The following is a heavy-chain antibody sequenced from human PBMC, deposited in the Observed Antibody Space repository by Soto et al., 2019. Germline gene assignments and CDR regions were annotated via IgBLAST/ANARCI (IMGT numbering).Heavy chain of an antibody. V-gene: IGHV1-69*13. J-gene: IGHJ6*02. CDR2: IIPIFGTA. CDR1: GGTFSSYA. CDR3: ARDRTVLRFLEWSLTPYYYYGMDV. Sequence: SVKVSCKASGGTFSSYAISWVRQAPGQGLEWMGGIIPIFGTANYAQKFQGRVTITADESTSTAYMELSSLRSEDTAVYYCARDRTVLRFLEWSLTPYYYYGMDVWGQGTTVTVSS. D-gene: IGHD3-3*01.